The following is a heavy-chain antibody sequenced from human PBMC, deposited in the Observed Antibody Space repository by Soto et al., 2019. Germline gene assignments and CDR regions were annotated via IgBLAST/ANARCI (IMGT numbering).Heavy chain of an antibody. J-gene: IGHJ4*02. CDR3: ARDLGDY. CDR1: GFTFSSYW. V-gene: IGHV3-7*01. CDR2: IKQDGSEK. Sequence: HPVGSLRLSCEASGFTFSSYWMSWVRQAPGKGPEWVANIKQDGSEKYYVDSVKGRFTISRDNAKNSLYLQMNSLRAEDTAVYYCARDLGDYWGQGTLVTVSS. D-gene: IGHD7-27*01.